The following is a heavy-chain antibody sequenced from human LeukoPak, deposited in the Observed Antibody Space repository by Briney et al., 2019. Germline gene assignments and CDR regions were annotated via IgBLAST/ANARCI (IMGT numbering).Heavy chain of an antibody. CDR1: GFTFSSYE. V-gene: IGHV3-48*03. CDR2: ISSSGSTI. J-gene: IGHJ4*02. CDR3: AREEVVVAASDLRYYFDY. Sequence: LAGGSLRLSCAASGFTFSSYEMNWVRQAPGKWQEWVSYISSSGSTIYYADSVKGRFTISRDNAKNSLYLQMNSLRAEDTAVYYCAREEVVVAASDLRYYFDYWGQGTLVTVSS. D-gene: IGHD2-15*01.